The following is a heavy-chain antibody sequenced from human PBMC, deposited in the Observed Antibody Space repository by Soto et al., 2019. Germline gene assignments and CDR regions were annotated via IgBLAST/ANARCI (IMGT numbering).Heavy chain of an antibody. V-gene: IGHV1-18*01. CDR2: ISAYNGNT. Sequence: GASVKVSCKASGYTFTSYAMHWVRQAPGQRLEWMGWISAYNGNTNYAQKLQGRVTMTTDTSTSTAYMELRSLRSDDTAVYYCARDRTMVRGVLNWFDPWGQGTLVTVSS. CDR1: GYTFTSYA. J-gene: IGHJ5*02. CDR3: ARDRTMVRGVLNWFDP. D-gene: IGHD3-10*01.